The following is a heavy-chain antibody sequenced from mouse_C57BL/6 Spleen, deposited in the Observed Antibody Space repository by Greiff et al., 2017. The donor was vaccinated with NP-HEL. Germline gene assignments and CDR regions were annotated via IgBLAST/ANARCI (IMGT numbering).Heavy chain of an antibody. CDR2: INPNNGGT. Sequence: VQLQQSGPELVKPGASVKISCKASGYTFTDYYMNWVKQSHGKSLEWIGDINPNNGGTSYNQKFKGKATLTVDKSSSTAYMELRSLTSEDSAVYYCAREGGKGLDYWGQGTTLTVSS. CDR1: GYTFTDYY. CDR3: AREGGKGLDY. D-gene: IGHD1-1*02. J-gene: IGHJ2*01. V-gene: IGHV1-26*01.